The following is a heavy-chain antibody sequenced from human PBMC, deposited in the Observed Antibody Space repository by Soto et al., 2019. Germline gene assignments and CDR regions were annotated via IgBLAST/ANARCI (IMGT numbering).Heavy chain of an antibody. V-gene: IGHV3-33*01. D-gene: IGHD4-17*01. Sequence: PGGSLRLSCAASGFTFSSYGMHWVRQAPGKGLEWVAVIWYDGSNKYYADSVKGRLTTSRDNSKNTLYLQMNSLRAEDTAVYYCARDRRTTVTTYYFDYWGQGTLVTVSS. CDR1: GFTFSSYG. CDR3: ARDRRTTVTTYYFDY. CDR2: IWYDGSNK. J-gene: IGHJ4*02.